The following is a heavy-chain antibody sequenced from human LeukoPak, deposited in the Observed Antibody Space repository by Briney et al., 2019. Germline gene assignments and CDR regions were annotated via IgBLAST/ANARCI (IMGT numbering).Heavy chain of an antibody. D-gene: IGHD2-2*01. CDR3: ARGPGYCSSTSCFSHYFDY. Sequence: PSETLSLTCAVYGGSFSGYYWSWIRQPPGKGLEWIGEINHSGSTNYNPSLKSRVTISVDTSKNQFSLKLSSVTAADTAVYYCARGPGYCSSTSCFSHYFDYWGQGTLVTVSS. V-gene: IGHV4-34*01. CDR2: INHSGST. J-gene: IGHJ4*02. CDR1: GGSFSGYY.